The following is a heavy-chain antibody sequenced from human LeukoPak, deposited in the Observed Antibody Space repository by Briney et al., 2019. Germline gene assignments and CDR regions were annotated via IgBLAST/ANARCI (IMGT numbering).Heavy chain of an antibody. CDR3: AREGRKDYGGKKGYY. J-gene: IGHJ4*02. CDR2: IYSGGST. CDR1: GFTVSSNY. V-gene: IGHV3-53*01. D-gene: IGHD4-23*01. Sequence: GGSLRLSCAASGFTVSSNYMSWVRQAPGKGLEWVSIIYSGGSTYYAGSVKGRFTISRDNSKNTLYLQMNSLRAEDTAVYYCAREGRKDYGGKKGYYWGQGTLVTVSS.